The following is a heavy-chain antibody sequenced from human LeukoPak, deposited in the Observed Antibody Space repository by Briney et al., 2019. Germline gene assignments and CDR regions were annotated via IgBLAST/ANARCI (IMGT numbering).Heavy chain of an antibody. CDR3: ARDWSGAAHFGY. J-gene: IGHJ4*02. CDR2: IYYSGST. CDR1: GGSFSGYY. D-gene: IGHD6-13*01. Sequence: SETLSLTCVVYGGSFSGYYWTWIRQHPGKGLEWIGYIYYSGSTYYNPSLKSRVTISVDTSKNQFSLKLSSVTAADTAVYYCARDWSGAAHFGYWGQGTLVTVSS. V-gene: IGHV4-31*11.